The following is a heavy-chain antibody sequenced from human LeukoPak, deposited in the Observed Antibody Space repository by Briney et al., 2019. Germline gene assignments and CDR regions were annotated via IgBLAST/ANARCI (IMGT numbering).Heavy chain of an antibody. CDR2: ISSSGSYI. CDR3: ARAGLYSSWDYFDY. Sequence: GGSLRLSCAASGFTFSSYEMNWVRQAPGKGLEWVSYISSSGSYIYYADSVKGRFTISRDNAKNSLYLQMNSLRAEDTAVYYCARAGLYSSWDYFDYWGQGTLVTVSS. CDR1: GFTFSSYE. V-gene: IGHV3-21*05. D-gene: IGHD4-11*01. J-gene: IGHJ4*02.